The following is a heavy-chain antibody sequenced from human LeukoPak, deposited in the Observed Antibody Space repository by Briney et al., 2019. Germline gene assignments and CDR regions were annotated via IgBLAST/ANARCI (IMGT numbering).Heavy chain of an antibody. CDR2: INWNGNNI. D-gene: IGHD3-22*01. CDR1: GFICDDYD. CDR3: ARGLMGGYPYFDY. J-gene: IGHJ4*02. Sequence: PGGSLRLSCAASGFICDDYDVSWVRQAPGKGLEWVSNINWNGNNIGYADSVRGRFTISRDNAKNSVYLHMNSLRAEDTALYYCARGLMGGYPYFDYWGQGTLVTVSS. V-gene: IGHV3-20*04.